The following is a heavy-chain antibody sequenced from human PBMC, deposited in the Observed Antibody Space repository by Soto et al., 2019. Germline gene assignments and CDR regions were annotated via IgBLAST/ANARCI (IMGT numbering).Heavy chain of an antibody. CDR2: ISSSSSTI. CDR3: ARDNYGSGNYGMDV. Sequence: PGGSLRLSCAASGFTFSSYSMNWVRQAPGKGLEWVSYISSSSSTIYYADSVKGRFTISRDNAKNSLYLQMNSLRDEDTAVYYCARDNYGSGNYGMDVWGQGTTVTVSS. J-gene: IGHJ6*02. CDR1: GFTFSSYS. V-gene: IGHV3-48*02. D-gene: IGHD3-10*01.